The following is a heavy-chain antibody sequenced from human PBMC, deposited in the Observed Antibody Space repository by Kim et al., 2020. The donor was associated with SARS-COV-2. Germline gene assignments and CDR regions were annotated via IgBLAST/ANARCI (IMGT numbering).Heavy chain of an antibody. CDR1: GYSFTSYW. D-gene: IGHD6-13*01. V-gene: IGHV5-51*01. CDR3: ARAGYSSRNPRAFDY. CDR2: IYPGDSDT. Sequence: GESLKISCKGSGYSFTSYWIGWVRQMPGKGLEWMGIIYPGDSDTRYSPSFQGQVTISADKSISTAYLQWSSLKASDTAMYYCARAGYSSRNPRAFDYWGQGTLVTVSS. J-gene: IGHJ4*02.